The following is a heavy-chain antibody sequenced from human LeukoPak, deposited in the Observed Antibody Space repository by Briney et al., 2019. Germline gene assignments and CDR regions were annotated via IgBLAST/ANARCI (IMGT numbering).Heavy chain of an antibody. D-gene: IGHD2-21*02. CDR3: ARLSVVVVTGPFDC. CDR2: IKQDGSEK. Sequence: GGSLRLSCAASGFTFSSYWMSWVRQAPGKGLEWVANIKQDGSEKYYVDSVKGRFTISRDNAKNSLYLQMNSLRAEDTAVYYCARLSVVVVTGPFDCWGQGTLVTVSS. V-gene: IGHV3-7*01. J-gene: IGHJ4*02. CDR1: GFTFSSYW.